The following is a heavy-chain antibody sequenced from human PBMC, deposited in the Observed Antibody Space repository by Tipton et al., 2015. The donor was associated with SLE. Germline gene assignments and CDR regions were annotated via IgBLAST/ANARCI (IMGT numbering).Heavy chain of an antibody. V-gene: IGHV4-39*07. Sequence: TLSLTCTVSGGSINSSGYYWGWILPPPRMGLVWFVTIYYSRSTYYNPSLKSRVTISTDTSKSQFSLILNSLTAADTAVYYCARGPFQRWPPGAYWGQGTLVTVSS. CDR2: IYYSRST. D-gene: IGHD6-19*01. CDR1: GGSINSSGYY. CDR3: ARGPFQRWPPGAY. J-gene: IGHJ4*02.